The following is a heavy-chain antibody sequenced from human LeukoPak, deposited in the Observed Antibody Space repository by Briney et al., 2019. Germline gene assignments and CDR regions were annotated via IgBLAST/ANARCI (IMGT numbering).Heavy chain of an antibody. Sequence: PSETLSLTCAVYGGSFSGYYWSWIRQPPGKGLEWIGEINHSGSTNYNPSLKSRVAISVDTSKNQFSLKLSSVTAADTAVYYCARGAWNYYDSSIRFDYWGQGTLVTVSS. CDR1: GGSFSGYY. CDR3: ARGAWNYYDSSIRFDY. J-gene: IGHJ4*02. CDR2: INHSGST. D-gene: IGHD3-22*01. V-gene: IGHV4-34*01.